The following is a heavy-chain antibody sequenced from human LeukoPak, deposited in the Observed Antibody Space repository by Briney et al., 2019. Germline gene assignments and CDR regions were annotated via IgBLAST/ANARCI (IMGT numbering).Heavy chain of an antibody. CDR1: GYTFTSYY. J-gene: IGHJ4*02. D-gene: IGHD6-13*01. V-gene: IGHV1-2*02. CDR3: ARDFSSWYVFDY. CDR2: INPNSGDT. Sequence: GASVKVSCKASGYTFTSYYMHWVRQPPGHGLEWMGWINPNSGDTNYVQKFQGRVSVTRDTSISTAYMGLSRLRSDDTAVYYCARDFSSWYVFDYWGQGTLVTVSS.